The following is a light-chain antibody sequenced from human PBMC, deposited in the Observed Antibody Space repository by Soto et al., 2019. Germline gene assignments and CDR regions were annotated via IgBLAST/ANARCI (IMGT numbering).Light chain of an antibody. J-gene: IGKJ4*01. CDR3: MQALQTPLT. V-gene: IGKV2-28*01. CDR1: QSLLHSKGYNY. Sequence: DIVMTQSPLSLPVTPGEPASISCRSSQSLLHSKGYNYLDWYLQKSGQSPQLLIYLGSNRASGVPDRFSSSGSGTDFTLKISRVEAEDVGVYYCMQALQTPLTFGGGTKVEIK. CDR2: LGS.